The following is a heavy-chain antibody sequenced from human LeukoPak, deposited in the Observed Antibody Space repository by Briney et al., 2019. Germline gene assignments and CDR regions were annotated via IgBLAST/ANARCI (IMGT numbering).Heavy chain of an antibody. D-gene: IGHD7-27*01. CDR2: INSDGSST. CDR3: ARDRSTGEEDY. CDR1: GFTFSSYW. V-gene: IGHV3-74*01. Sequence: GGSLRLSCAASGFTFSSYWMHWVRQAPGKGLVWVSRINSDGSSTSYADSVKGRFTISRDNAKNTLYLQMNSLGAEDTAVYYCARDRSTGEEDYWGQGTLVTVSS. J-gene: IGHJ4*02.